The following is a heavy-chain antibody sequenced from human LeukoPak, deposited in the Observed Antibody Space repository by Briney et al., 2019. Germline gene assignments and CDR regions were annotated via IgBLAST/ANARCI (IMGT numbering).Heavy chain of an antibody. CDR3: ARVNIAWLGLFDY. V-gene: IGHV4-39*07. J-gene: IGHJ4*02. D-gene: IGHD6-19*01. Sequence: SETLSLTCTVSGGSISSSSYYWGWIRQPPGKGLEWIGSIYYSGSTYYNPSLKSRVTISVDTSKNQFSLKLSSVTAADTAVYYCARVNIAWLGLFDYWGQGTLVTVSS. CDR1: GGSISSSSYY. CDR2: IYYSGST.